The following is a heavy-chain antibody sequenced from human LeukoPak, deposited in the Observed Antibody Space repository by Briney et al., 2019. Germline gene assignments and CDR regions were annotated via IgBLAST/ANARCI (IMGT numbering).Heavy chain of an antibody. J-gene: IGHJ6*02. V-gene: IGHV1-18*01. CDR2: FTAYNGNT. Sequence: GASVKVCCKASGSTFTSYGISWVRQAPGQGLGWMGWFTAYNGNTNYAQKIQGRVTMTTDTSTSTAYMELRSLRSDDTAVYYWARVPLGGYSSSWYLGVYYYYGMDVWGQGTTVTVSS. D-gene: IGHD6-13*01. CDR3: ARVPLGGYSSSWYLGVYYYYGMDV. CDR1: GSTFTSYG.